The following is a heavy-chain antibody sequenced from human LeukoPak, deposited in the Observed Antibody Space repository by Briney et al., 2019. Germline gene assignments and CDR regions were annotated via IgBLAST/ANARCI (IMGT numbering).Heavy chain of an antibody. D-gene: IGHD4-17*01. J-gene: IGHJ6*03. Sequence: PGGSLRLSCVASGFTFSSYWMHWVRQAPGEGLVWVSRINSDGSTTTHADSVKGRFTISRDNAKNTLYLQMNSLRVEDTAVYYCARSTTHPYYNYMDVWGKGTTVTVSS. V-gene: IGHV3-74*01. CDR3: ARSTTHPYYNYMDV. CDR2: INSDGSTT. CDR1: GFTFSSYW.